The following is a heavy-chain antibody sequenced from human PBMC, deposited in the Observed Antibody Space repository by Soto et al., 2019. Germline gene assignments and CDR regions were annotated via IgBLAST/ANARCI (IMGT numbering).Heavy chain of an antibody. J-gene: IGHJ4*02. CDR1: GDSISHFY. D-gene: IGHD3-10*01. CDR2: IYDSGSTGST. Sequence: SETLSLTCTVSGDSISHFYCSWIRQSPGKGLEWIGYIYDSGSTGSTNYNPSLKSRVTISVDTSKNQFSLKLNSMTAADTAVYYCARHNYGSGITYFDYRGLGTLVTVSS. CDR3: ARHNYGSGITYFDY. V-gene: IGHV4-59*08.